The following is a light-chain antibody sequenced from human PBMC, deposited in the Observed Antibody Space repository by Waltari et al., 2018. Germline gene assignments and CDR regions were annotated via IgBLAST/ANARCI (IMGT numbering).Light chain of an antibody. V-gene: IGKV3-15*01. CDR3: QQYMNWPSYT. J-gene: IGKJ2*01. CDR1: QSVSRN. Sequence: EIVMTQSPATLSVSPGERATLSCRASQSVSRNLAWYQQKPGQAPSLLIYGASTRATGIPARFSGSGSGTEFTLTISSLQSEDFAVYYCQQYMNWPSYTFGQGTKLEVK. CDR2: GAS.